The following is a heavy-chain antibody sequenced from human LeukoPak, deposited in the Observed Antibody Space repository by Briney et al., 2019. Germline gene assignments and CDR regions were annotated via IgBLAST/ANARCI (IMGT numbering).Heavy chain of an antibody. CDR2: VYYSGST. CDR3: AREEGVGDPYLY. Sequence: PSETLSLTCTLSGRSISSRSYYWGWIRQPPGKGLEWIGSVYYSGSTYYNPSLKSRVTISVDTSKNQFSLKLSSVTAADTAVYYCAREEGVGDPYLYWGQGTLVTVSS. V-gene: IGHV4-39*02. J-gene: IGHJ4*02. D-gene: IGHD2-21*02. CDR1: GRSISSRSYY.